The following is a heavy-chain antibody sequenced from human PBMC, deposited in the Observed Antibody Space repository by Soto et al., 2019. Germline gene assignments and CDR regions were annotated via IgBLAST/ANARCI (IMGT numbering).Heavy chain of an antibody. D-gene: IGHD6-13*01. J-gene: IGHJ4*02. CDR2: IYHSGST. Sequence: PSETLSLTCAVSSGSISSSNWWSWVRQPPGKGLEWIGEIYHSGSTNYNPSLKSRVTISVDKSKNQFSLKLSSVTAADTAVYYCARRVVYSSKFLPHRESYFDYWGQGTLVTVSS. CDR3: ARRVVYSSKFLPHRESYFDY. V-gene: IGHV4-4*02. CDR1: SGSISSSNW.